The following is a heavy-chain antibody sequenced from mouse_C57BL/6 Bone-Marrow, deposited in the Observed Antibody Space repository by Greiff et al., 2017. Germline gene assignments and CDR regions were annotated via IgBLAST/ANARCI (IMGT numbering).Heavy chain of an antibody. J-gene: IGHJ4*01. V-gene: IGHV1-50*01. CDR3: ERDGTVVAEDWYYAMDY. CDR2: IDPSDSYT. Sequence: QVQLQQPGAELVKPGASVKLSCKASGYTFTSYWMQWVKQRPGQGLEWIGEIDPSDSYTNYNQKFKGKATLTVDTSSSTAYMQLSSLTSEDSAVYYCERDGTVVAEDWYYAMDYWGQGTSVTVSS. CDR1: GYTFTSYW. D-gene: IGHD1-1*01.